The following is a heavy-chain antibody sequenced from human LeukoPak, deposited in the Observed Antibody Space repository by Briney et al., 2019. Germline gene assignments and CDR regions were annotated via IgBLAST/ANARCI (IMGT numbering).Heavy chain of an antibody. V-gene: IGHV3-30*03. J-gene: IGHJ4*02. Sequence: SFDGSNEYYADSVKGRFTISRDNSKDTVFLQMNSLRPEDTAVYYCARDRAPYSSGWSGFDYWGQGTLVSVSS. CDR3: ARDRAPYSSGWSGFDY. CDR2: SFDGSNE. D-gene: IGHD6-19*01.